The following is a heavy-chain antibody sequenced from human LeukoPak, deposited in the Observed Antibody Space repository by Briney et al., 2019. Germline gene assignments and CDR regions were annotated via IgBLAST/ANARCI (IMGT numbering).Heavy chain of an antibody. D-gene: IGHD3-3*01. CDR2: IYYSGST. J-gene: IGHJ5*02. CDR3: ARDVGYYDFWSGYDMRFAP. Sequence: SETLSLTCTVSGRSISSYYWSWIRQPPGKGLEWIGYIYYSGSTNYNPALKSRVTISLDTSKNQFSLKLSSVTAADTAVYYCARDVGYYDFWSGYDMRFAPWGQGTLVTVSS. CDR1: GRSISSYY. V-gene: IGHV4-59*01.